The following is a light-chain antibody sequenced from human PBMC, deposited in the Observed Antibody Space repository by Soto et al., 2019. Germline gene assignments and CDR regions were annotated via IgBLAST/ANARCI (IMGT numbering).Light chain of an antibody. J-gene: IGKJ1*01. Sequence: EIVLTQSPGTLSLSPVERATLSCRASQSVSINLAWYQQKPGQVPRLLIYGASTRANGIPARFSGSGFGTEFTLTISSLQSEDFAVYYCLQYHYWWTFGQGTKVDIK. CDR3: LQYHYWWT. V-gene: IGKV3-15*01. CDR2: GAS. CDR1: QSVSIN.